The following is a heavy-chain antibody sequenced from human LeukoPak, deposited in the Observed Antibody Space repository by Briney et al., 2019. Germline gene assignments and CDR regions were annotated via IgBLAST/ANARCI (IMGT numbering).Heavy chain of an antibody. J-gene: IGHJ4*02. D-gene: IGHD3-10*01. V-gene: IGHV3-48*01. CDR3: AGGYGSYSPDH. Sequence: SGGSLRLSCAASGFTFSSYSMNWVRQAPGKGLEWVSYISSSSSTIYYADSVKGRFTISRDNAKNSLYLQMNSLRAEDTAVYYCAGGYGSYSPDHWGQGTLVTVSS. CDR2: ISSSSSTI. CDR1: GFTFSSYS.